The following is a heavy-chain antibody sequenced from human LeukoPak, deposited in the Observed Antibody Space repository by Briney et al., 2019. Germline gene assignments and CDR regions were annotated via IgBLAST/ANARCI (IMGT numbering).Heavy chain of an antibody. CDR2: INHSGSS. V-gene: IGHV4-34*01. CDR3: ARRFRNYYGSGSYWGAWFDP. Sequence: SETLSLTCAVYGGSFSGYYWSWIRQPPGKGLEGIGEINHSGSSNYNPSLKSRVTISVDTSKNQFSLKLSSVTAADTAVYYCARRFRNYYGSGSYWGAWFDPWGQGTLVTVSS. J-gene: IGHJ5*02. D-gene: IGHD3-10*01. CDR1: GGSFSGYY.